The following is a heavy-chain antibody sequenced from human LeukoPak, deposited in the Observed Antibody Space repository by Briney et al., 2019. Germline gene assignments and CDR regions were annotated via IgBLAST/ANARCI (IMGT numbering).Heavy chain of an antibody. V-gene: IGHV3-21*04. J-gene: IGHJ4*02. CDR2: ISSSSIYI. CDR1: GFTFSSYS. Sequence: GGSLRLSCAASGFTFSSYSMNWVRQAPGKGLEWVSSISSSSIYIYYADSVKGRFTISRDNAKNSLYLQMNGLRAEDTAVYYCAKFASVGTFGYWGQGTLVTVSS. D-gene: IGHD3-10*01. CDR3: AKFASVGTFGY.